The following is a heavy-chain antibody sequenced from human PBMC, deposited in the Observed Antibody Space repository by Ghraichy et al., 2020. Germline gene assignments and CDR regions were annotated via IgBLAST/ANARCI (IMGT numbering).Heavy chain of an antibody. Sequence: SETLSLTCTVSGGSISSYYWSWIRQPPRQGMELIGYIYYSGSTNYNSYLTRRVTISVDTSKNQFSLKLSSVTAADTAVYYCARGDHYYDSSGHYVDYWGQGALVTVSS. CDR2: IYYSGST. CDR3: ARGDHYYDSSGHYVDY. CDR1: GGSISSYY. D-gene: IGHD3-22*01. J-gene: IGHJ4*02. V-gene: IGHV4-59*01.